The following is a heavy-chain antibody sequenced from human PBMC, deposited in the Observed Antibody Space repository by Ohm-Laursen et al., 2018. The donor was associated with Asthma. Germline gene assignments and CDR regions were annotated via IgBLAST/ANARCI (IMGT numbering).Heavy chain of an antibody. D-gene: IGHD3-3*01. Sequence: SLRLSCAASGFIFSSSAMHWVRQAPGKGLEWVAVISYDGSNKYYADSVKGRFTVSRDDSKNTLYLQMNSLRPDDTAVYYCARDVMEWYLPAFDFWGQGTLVTVSS. CDR3: ARDVMEWYLPAFDF. V-gene: IGHV3-30-3*01. CDR1: GFIFSSSA. J-gene: IGHJ4*02. CDR2: ISYDGSNK.